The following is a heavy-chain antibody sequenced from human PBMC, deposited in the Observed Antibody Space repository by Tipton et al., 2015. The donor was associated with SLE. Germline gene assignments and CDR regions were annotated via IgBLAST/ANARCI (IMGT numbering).Heavy chain of an antibody. CDR3: ARDRRYYGSGSFDY. CDR1: GGSISSGGYY. D-gene: IGHD3-10*01. J-gene: IGHJ4*02. CDR2: IYYSGST. Sequence: TLSLTCTVSGGSISSGGYYWSWIRQHPGKGLEWIGYIYYSGSTYYNPSLKSRVTISVDTSKNQFSLKRSSVTAADTAVYYCARDRRYYGSGSFDYWGQGTLVTVSS. V-gene: IGHV4-31*03.